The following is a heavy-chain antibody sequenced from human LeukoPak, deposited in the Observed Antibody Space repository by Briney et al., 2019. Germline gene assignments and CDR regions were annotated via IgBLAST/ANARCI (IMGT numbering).Heavy chain of an antibody. CDR2: IYYSGST. D-gene: IGHD3-10*01. Sequence: PSETLSLTCTVSGGSISSSSYYWGWIRQPPGKGLEWIGSIYYSGSTYYNPSLKSRVTISVDTSKSQFSLKLSSVTAADTAVYYCARDARVLNAFDIWGQGTMVTVSS. CDR3: ARDARVLNAFDI. CDR1: GGSISSSSYY. V-gene: IGHV4-39*07. J-gene: IGHJ3*02.